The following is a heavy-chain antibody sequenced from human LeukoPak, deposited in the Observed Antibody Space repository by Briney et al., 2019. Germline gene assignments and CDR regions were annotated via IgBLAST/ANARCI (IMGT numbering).Heavy chain of an antibody. CDR1: GFTFSSYA. CDR2: ISGSGGST. J-gene: IGHJ4*02. V-gene: IGHV3-23*01. CDR3: ANRGY. Sequence: PGGSLRPSYAASGFTFSSYAMSWVRQAPGKGLEWVSGISGSGGSTYYADSVKGRFTISRDNSKNTVYLQMHSLRDEDTAVYYCANRGYWGQGTLVTVSS.